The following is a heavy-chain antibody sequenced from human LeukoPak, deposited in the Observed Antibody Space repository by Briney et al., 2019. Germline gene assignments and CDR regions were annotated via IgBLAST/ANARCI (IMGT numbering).Heavy chain of an antibody. V-gene: IGHV4-61*01. CDR1: GASVSSASY. CDR2: IYNGVNT. CDR3: ARDDVRYSSSGGY. Sequence: SETLSLTCTVSGASVSSASYWSWIRQPPGKGVEWIAHIYNGVNTNYNPSLKSRVTISVDTSKNQFSLKLSSVTAADTAVYYCARDDVRYSSSGGYWGQGTLVTVSS. D-gene: IGHD6-13*01. J-gene: IGHJ4*02.